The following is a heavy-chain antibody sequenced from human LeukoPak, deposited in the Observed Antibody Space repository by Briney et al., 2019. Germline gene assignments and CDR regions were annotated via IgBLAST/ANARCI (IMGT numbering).Heavy chain of an antibody. CDR3: ARDQIAAAGTGGGLFDY. J-gene: IGHJ4*02. D-gene: IGHD6-13*01. CDR2: IYSSGST. Sequence: SETLSLTCTVSGGSISNYYWSWIRQPPGKGLEWIGYIYSSGSTNYNPSLKSRVTISVDTSKIQFSLKLSSVTAADTAVYYCARDQIAAAGTGGGLFDYWGQGTLVTVSS. CDR1: GGSISNYY. V-gene: IGHV4-59*01.